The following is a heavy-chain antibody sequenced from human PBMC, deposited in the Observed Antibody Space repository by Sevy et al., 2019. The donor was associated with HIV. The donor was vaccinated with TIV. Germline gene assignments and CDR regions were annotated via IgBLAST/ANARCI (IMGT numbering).Heavy chain of an antibody. CDR3: ARDRQGITVAGTAIDY. CDR1: GFTFSSYE. D-gene: IGHD6-19*01. J-gene: IGHJ4*02. CDR2: CTLSGSSM. Sequence: GGSLRLSCAASGFTFSSYEMNWVRQAPGKGLEWISCCTLSGSSMYYADSVKGRFTISRDNAKNSLYLQMNSLRAEDTAVYYCARDRQGITVAGTAIDYWGQGTLVTVSS. V-gene: IGHV3-48*03.